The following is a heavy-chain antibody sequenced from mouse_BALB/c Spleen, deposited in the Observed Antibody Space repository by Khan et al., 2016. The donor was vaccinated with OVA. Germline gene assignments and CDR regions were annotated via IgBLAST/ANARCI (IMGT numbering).Heavy chain of an antibody. CDR1: GFTFSSFG. V-gene: IGHV5-17*02. J-gene: IGHJ2*01. Sequence: DVHLVESGGGLVQPGGSRKLSCAASGFTFSSFGMHWVRQAPEKGLEWVAYSSSDSSAIFYADTVKGRFTISRDNPKNTLFLQMTSLRSDDTAMYYCTRGGDWDDFDYWGHGTTLTVSS. CDR3: TRGGDWDDFDY. D-gene: IGHD4-1*01. CDR2: SSSDSSAI.